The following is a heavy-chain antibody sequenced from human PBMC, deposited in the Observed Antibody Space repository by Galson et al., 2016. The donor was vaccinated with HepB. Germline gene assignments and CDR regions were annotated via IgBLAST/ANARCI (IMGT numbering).Heavy chain of an antibody. J-gene: IGHJ4*02. Sequence: SETLSLTCTFSGGSIRSGTFFWGWIRQPPGKGLEWIGSIFYSGSTYYNPSLKSRVTMSVDTSKNKFSLKLTSVTAADTAVYYCARLGGVEYWGQGTLVTVSS. CDR1: GGSIRSGTFF. CDR3: ARLGGVEY. D-gene: IGHD3-10*01. CDR2: IFYSGST. V-gene: IGHV4-39*01.